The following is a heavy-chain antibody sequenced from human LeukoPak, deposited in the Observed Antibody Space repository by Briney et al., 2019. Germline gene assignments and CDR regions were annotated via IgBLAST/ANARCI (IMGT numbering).Heavy chain of an antibody. D-gene: IGHD5-18*01. CDR1: GGSFSGYY. V-gene: IGHV4-34*01. CDR3: ARLRGYNCALDY. J-gene: IGHJ4*02. Sequence: ASETLSLTCAVYGGSFSGYYWSWIRQPPGKGLEWIGEINHSGSTNYNPSLKSRVTISVDTSKNQFSLKLSSVTAADTAVYYCARLRGYNCALDYWGQGTLVTVSS. CDR2: INHSGST.